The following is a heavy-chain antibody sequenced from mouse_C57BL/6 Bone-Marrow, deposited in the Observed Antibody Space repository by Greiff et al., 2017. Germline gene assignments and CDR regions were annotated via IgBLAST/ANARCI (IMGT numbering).Heavy chain of an antibody. J-gene: IGHJ4*01. CDR1: EYEFPSHD. CDR2: INSDGGST. V-gene: IGHV5-2*01. CDR3: ARLTGLYWAMDY. Sequence: EVKVVDSGGGLVQPGESLKLSCESNEYEFPSHDMSWVRKTPEKRLELVAAINSDGGSTYYPDTMERRFIISRDNTKKTLYRQMSSLRSEDTALYYCARLTGLYWAMDYWGQGTSVTVSS. D-gene: IGHD4-1*01.